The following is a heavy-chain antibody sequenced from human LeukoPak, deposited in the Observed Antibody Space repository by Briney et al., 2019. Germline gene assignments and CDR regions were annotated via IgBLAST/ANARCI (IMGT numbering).Heavy chain of an antibody. Sequence: GTSVKVSCKASGFTFTSSAMQWVRQARGQRPEWIGWIVVGSGNTNYARKFQERVTITRDMSTSTAYMELSSLRSEDTAVYYCAAAGDSSIFVFDYWGQGTLVTVSS. CDR2: IVVGSGNT. D-gene: IGHD3-22*01. CDR3: AAAGDSSIFVFDY. CDR1: GFTFTSSA. V-gene: IGHV1-58*02. J-gene: IGHJ4*02.